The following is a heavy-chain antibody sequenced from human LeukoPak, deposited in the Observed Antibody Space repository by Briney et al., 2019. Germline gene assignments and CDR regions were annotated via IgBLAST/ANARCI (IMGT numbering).Heavy chain of an antibody. J-gene: IGHJ4*02. CDR3: ARGAPTAAGLGRGY. CDR2: IYDSGST. V-gene: IGHV4-30-4*01. CDR1: GASIRSGDYY. Sequence: SETLSLTCTVSGASIRSGDYYWSWIRQPPGKGLEWIGYIYDSGSTYYNPSLKSRITISVDTSENRFSLKLSSVTATDTAVYYCARGAPTAAGLGRGYWGQGTLVTVSS. D-gene: IGHD6-13*01.